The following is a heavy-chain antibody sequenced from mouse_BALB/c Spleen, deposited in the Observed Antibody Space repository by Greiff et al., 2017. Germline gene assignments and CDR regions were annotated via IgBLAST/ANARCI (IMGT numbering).Heavy chain of an antibody. V-gene: IGHV14-3*02. Sequence: EVKLQESGAELVKPGASVKLSCTASGFNIKDTYMHWVKQRPEQGLEWIGRIDPANGNTKYDPKFQGKATITADTSSNTAYLQLSSLTSEDTAVYYCAGDYDAYWGQGTLVTASA. CDR1: GFNIKDTY. CDR3: AGDYDAY. D-gene: IGHD2-4*01. J-gene: IGHJ3*01. CDR2: IDPANGNT.